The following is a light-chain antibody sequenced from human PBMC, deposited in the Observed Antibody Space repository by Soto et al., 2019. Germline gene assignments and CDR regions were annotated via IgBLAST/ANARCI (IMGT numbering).Light chain of an antibody. CDR1: QRVSSN. J-gene: IGKJ4*01. Sequence: EIVMTQSPATLSVSPGERATLSCRASQRVSSNLAWYQQKPGQAPRLLIYGASTRATGIPARFSGSGSGTEFTLTISSLQSEDSAVYYCQQYKNWLALTFXGGTKVDIK. CDR3: QQYKNWLALT. CDR2: GAS. V-gene: IGKV3-15*01.